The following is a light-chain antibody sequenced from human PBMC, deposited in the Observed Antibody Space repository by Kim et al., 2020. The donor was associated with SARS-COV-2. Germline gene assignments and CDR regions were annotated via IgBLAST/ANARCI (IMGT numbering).Light chain of an antibody. CDR3: AAWDDSLKGSV. Sequence: GQRGTISLSGSISNIGSNVGNWYQQRPGTAPKLLMYSNDYRPSGVPDRFSGSKSGTSASLAISGLQSEDEADYYCAAWDDSLKGSVFGGGTQLTVL. J-gene: IGLJ3*02. CDR1: ISNIGSNV. CDR2: SND. V-gene: IGLV1-44*01.